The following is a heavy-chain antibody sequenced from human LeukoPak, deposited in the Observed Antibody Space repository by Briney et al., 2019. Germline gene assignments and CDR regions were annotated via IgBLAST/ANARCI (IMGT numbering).Heavy chain of an antibody. CDR3: TRDALTMVRGVIDFYYYGMDV. V-gene: IGHV3-49*04. J-gene: IGHJ6*02. Sequence: PGRSLRLSCTASGFTFGDYAMSWVRQAPGKGLEWVGFIRSKAYGGTTEYAASVKGRLTISRDDSKSIAYLQMNSLKTEDTAVYYCTRDALTMVRGVIDFYYYGMDVWGQGTTVTVSS. CDR2: IRSKAYGGTT. D-gene: IGHD3-10*01. CDR1: GFTFGDYA.